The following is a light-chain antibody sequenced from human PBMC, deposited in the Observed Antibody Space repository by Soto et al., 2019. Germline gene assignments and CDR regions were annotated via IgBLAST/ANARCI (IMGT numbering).Light chain of an antibody. CDR1: SGDVGAYNY. CDR3: GSYTTINTMI. V-gene: IGLV2-14*01. J-gene: IGLJ2*01. CDR2: DVS. Sequence: SALTQPASVSGSPGQSITISCAGTSGDVGAYNYVTWFQQYPGKVPKLIIYDVSDRPSGVSDRFSGSKSGNTASLTISGLLAEDEADYYCGSYTTINTMIFGGGTKLTVL.